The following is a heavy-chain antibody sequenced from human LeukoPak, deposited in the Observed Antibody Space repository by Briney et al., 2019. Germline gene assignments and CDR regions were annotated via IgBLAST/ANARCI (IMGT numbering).Heavy chain of an antibody. Sequence: PGGSLRLSCAASGFMFSDYYMAWLRQAPGKGPEWVSYISSSGSTIDYADSVKGRFTISRDNARSSLSLQMNSLRAEDTAVYYCARGYYGTSPWGQGTLVTVSS. D-gene: IGHD3-10*01. CDR1: GFMFSDYY. CDR3: ARGYYGTSP. CDR2: ISSSGSTI. V-gene: IGHV3-11*04. J-gene: IGHJ4*02.